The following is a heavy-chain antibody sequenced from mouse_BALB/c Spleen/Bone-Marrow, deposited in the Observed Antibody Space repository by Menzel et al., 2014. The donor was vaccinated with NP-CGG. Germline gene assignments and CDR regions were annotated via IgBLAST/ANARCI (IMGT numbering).Heavy chain of an antibody. Sequence: EVNLVESGGGLVQPGGSRKLSCAASGFTFSSFGMHWVRRAPEKGLEWVAYISSGSTAICYADTVKGRFTISRDNPKNTLFLQMTSLRSEDTAMYYCARGGNWDDFDVWGAGTTVTVSS. CDR1: GFTFSSFG. J-gene: IGHJ1*01. D-gene: IGHD4-1*01. V-gene: IGHV5-17*02. CDR2: ISSGSTAI. CDR3: ARGGNWDDFDV.